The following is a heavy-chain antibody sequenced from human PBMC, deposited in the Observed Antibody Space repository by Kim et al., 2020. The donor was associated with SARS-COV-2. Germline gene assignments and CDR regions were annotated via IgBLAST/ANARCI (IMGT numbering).Heavy chain of an antibody. Sequence: GGSLRLSCAASGFSFTSYNMNWVRQAPGKGLEWVSSITSSSSYIFYADSVKGRFTISRDNAKNSLYLQMNSLRADDTAVYYCSRDPEGIGYYGMDVWGQGTTVTVSS. CDR2: ITSSSSYI. CDR1: GFSFTSYN. D-gene: IGHD2-21*01. V-gene: IGHV3-21*01. J-gene: IGHJ6*02. CDR3: SRDPEGIGYYGMDV.